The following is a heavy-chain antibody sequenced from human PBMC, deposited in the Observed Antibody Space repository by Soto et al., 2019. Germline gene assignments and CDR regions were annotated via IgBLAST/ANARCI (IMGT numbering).Heavy chain of an antibody. J-gene: IGHJ6*02. Sequence: GASLKISCKGSGYNFITDWISWVRQMPGKGLEWMGRIDPTDSYTKYSPSFEGHVTISADKSISTAYLQWSSLKASDSAVYYCARLSRASFALDVWGQGTTVTVSS. V-gene: IGHV5-10-1*01. CDR1: GYNFITDW. D-gene: IGHD3-16*01. CDR3: ARLSRASFALDV. CDR2: IDPTDSYT.